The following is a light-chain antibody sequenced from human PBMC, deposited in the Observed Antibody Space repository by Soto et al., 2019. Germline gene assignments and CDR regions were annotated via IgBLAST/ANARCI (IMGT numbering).Light chain of an antibody. J-gene: IGLJ2*01. Sequence: QSVLTQPASVSGSPGQSITISCTGTSSDVGGYNYVSWYQQHPGKAPKLIIYDVSNRPSGVSNRFSGSKSGNTASLTISGLHADDEADYHCTSYTSHSTVVFGGGTKLTVL. CDR3: TSYTSHSTVV. CDR1: SSDVGGYNY. CDR2: DVS. V-gene: IGLV2-14*01.